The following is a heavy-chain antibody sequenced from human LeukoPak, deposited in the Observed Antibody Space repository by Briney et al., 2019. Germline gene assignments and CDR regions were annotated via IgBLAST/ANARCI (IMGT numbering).Heavy chain of an antibody. D-gene: IGHD6-19*01. CDR2: ISAYNGHT. Sequence: GASVKVSCKASGYDFSNYGITWVRQAPGQGLEWMGWISAYNGHTNYAQKLQGRVTMTTDTSTSTAYMELRSLRSDDTAVYYCARESSVSAVPDYWGQGTLVTVSS. J-gene: IGHJ4*02. V-gene: IGHV1-18*01. CDR1: GYDFSNYG. CDR3: ARESSVSAVPDY.